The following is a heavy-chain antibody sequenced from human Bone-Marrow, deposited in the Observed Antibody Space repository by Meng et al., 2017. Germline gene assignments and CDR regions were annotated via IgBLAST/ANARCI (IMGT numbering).Heavy chain of an antibody. Sequence: QLHHSGPRLVKPSHTLSLPCAISGDSVSGNRALWHWVRQSPSRGLEWLGHTYYRSQWQSHYGASVKSRISIYADTSRNQFSLILNSVTPEDTAVYYCASWYGESWGQGTLVTVSS. D-gene: IGHD3-10*01. CDR1: GDSVSGNRAL. CDR2: TYYRSQWQS. CDR3: ASWYGES. J-gene: IGHJ4*02. V-gene: IGHV6-1*01.